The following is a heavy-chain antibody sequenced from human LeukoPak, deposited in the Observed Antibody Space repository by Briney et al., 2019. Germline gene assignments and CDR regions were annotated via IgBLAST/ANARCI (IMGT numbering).Heavy chain of an antibody. V-gene: IGHV4-34*01. CDR3: ARFISTVTTYYYFDY. CDR2: INHSGST. CDR1: GGSFSGYY. J-gene: IGHJ4*02. Sequence: SETLSLTCAVYGGSFSGYYWSWIRQPPGKGLEWIGEINHSGSTSYNPSLKSRVTISVDTSKNQFSLKLSSVTAADTAVYYCARFISTVTTYYYFDYWGQGTLVTVSS. D-gene: IGHD4-17*01.